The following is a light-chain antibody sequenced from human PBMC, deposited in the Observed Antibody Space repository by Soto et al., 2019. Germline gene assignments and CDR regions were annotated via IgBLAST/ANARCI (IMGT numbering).Light chain of an antibody. Sequence: QSVLTQPASVSGSPGQSITISCSGTRSDIGSYNYVAWYQQFPGKTPKILIYGVSNRPSGVSNRFSGSKSGNTASLTISGLQAEDEADYYCSSYTSSSTLGVFGGGTKLTVL. CDR2: GVS. J-gene: IGLJ3*02. CDR1: RSDIGSYNY. V-gene: IGLV2-14*01. CDR3: SSYTSSSTLGV.